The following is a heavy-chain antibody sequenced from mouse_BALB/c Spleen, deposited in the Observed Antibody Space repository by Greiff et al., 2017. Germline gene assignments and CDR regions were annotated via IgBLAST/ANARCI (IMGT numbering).Heavy chain of an antibody. CDR2: ISDGGSYT. CDR3: ARASIVSYYRYSWFAY. CDR1: GFTFSDYY. V-gene: IGHV5-4*02. J-gene: IGHJ3*01. D-gene: IGHD2-12*01. Sequence: EVQLQESGGGLVKPGGSLKLSCAASGFTFSDYYMYWVRQTPEKRLEWVANISDGGSYTYYPDSVKGRFTISRDNAKNNLYLQMSSLKSEDTAMYYCARASIVSYYRYSWFAYWGQGTLVTVSA.